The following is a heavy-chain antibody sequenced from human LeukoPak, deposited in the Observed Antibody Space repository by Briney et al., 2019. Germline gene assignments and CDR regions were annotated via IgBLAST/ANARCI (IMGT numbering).Heavy chain of an antibody. Sequence: GGSLRLSCAASGFTSSSYSMNWVRQAPGKGLEWVSYISSSSTIYYADPVKGRFTISRDNAKNSLYLQMNSLRDEDTAVYYCARVGGIAAAADYWGQGTLVTVSS. V-gene: IGHV3-48*02. CDR1: GFTSSSYS. CDR2: ISSSSTI. CDR3: ARVGGIAAAADY. D-gene: IGHD6-13*01. J-gene: IGHJ4*02.